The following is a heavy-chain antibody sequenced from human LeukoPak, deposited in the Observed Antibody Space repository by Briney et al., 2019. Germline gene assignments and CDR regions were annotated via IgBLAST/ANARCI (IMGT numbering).Heavy chain of an antibody. CDR1: GGSISSSSYY. CDR2: IYYSGST. CDR3: ARGVTTIYYYYYYMDV. Sequence: KPSETLSLTCTVSGGSISSSSYYWGWIRQPPGKGLEWIGSIYYSGSTYYNPSLKSRVTISVDTSKNQFSLKLSSVTAADTAVYYCARGVTTIYYYYYYMDVWGKGTTVTVSS. J-gene: IGHJ6*03. V-gene: IGHV4-39*07. D-gene: IGHD2-21*02.